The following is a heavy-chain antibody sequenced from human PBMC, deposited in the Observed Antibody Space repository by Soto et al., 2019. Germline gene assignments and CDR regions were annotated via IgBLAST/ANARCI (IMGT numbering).Heavy chain of an antibody. CDR2: IIPIFGTA. CDR3: ASRRSVYYDSSGYFFDY. Sequence: ASVKVSCKASGGTFSSYAISWVRQAPGQGLEWMGGIIPIFGTANYAQKFQGRVTITADKSTSTAYMELSSLRSEDTAVYYCASRRSVYYDSSGYFFDYWGQGTLVTVSS. D-gene: IGHD3-22*01. J-gene: IGHJ4*02. CDR1: GGTFSSYA. V-gene: IGHV1-69*06.